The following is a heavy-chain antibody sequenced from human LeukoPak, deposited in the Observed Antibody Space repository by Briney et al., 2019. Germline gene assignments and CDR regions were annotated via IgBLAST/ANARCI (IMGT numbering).Heavy chain of an antibody. V-gene: IGHV3-11*01. J-gene: IGHJ4*02. Sequence: GGSLRLSCGASGFTFSDYYMSWIRQAPGKGLEWVSYISTTATTIYYADSVKGRLTISRDNAKNSPYPQTNSPRAEATAVYYCARVLDGSNDCWGQGTLVTASS. CDR2: ISTTATTI. CDR3: ARVLDGSNDC. CDR1: GFTFSDYY. D-gene: IGHD2/OR15-2a*01.